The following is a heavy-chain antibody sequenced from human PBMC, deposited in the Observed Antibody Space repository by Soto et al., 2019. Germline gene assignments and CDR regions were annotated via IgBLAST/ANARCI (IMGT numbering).Heavy chain of an antibody. J-gene: IGHJ3*02. CDR1: GFTFSSYD. V-gene: IGHV3-13*01. D-gene: IGHD3-22*01. CDR3: ARGFSYYDSRSSFDI. Sequence: PGGSLRLSCAASGFTFSSYDMHWVRQATGTGLEWVSAIGTAGDTYYPGSVKGRFTISRENAKNSLYLQMNSLRAGDTAVYYCARGFSYYDSRSSFDIWGQGTMVTVSS. CDR2: IGTAGDT.